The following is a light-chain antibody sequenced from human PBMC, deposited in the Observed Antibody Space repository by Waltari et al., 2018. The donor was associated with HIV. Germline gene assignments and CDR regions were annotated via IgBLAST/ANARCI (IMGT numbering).Light chain of an antibody. Sequence: EIVLTQSPGTLSLSPGQRATLSCRASQSVSGSFLAWYQHKAGQAPRLLIYGATNRATGTPHRFSGSGSGSDFTLTIRRLEPEDFAIYYCQHFDSSTMYTFGQGTKVEIK. V-gene: IGKV3-20*01. CDR2: GAT. J-gene: IGKJ2*01. CDR1: QSVSGSF. CDR3: QHFDSSTMYT.